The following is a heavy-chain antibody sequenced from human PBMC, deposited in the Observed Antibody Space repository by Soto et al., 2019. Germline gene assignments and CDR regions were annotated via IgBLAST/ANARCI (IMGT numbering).Heavy chain of an antibody. CDR3: AKVFSYGYPDY. D-gene: IGHD5-18*01. Sequence: PGGSQRLSCAASGFTFSSYGRHWVRQAPGKGLEWVAVISYDGSNKYYADSVKGRFTISRDNSKNTLYLQMNSLRAEDTAVYYCAKVFSYGYPDYGGQGTLAPVSS. CDR2: ISYDGSNK. CDR1: GFTFSSYG. V-gene: IGHV3-30*18. J-gene: IGHJ4*02.